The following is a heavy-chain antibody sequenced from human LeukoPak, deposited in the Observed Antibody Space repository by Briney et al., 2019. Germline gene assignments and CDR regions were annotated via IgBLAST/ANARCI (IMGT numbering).Heavy chain of an antibody. V-gene: IGHV4-34*01. CDR2: INHSGST. CDR3: ARHPPRYYDFWSGYHLNWFDP. D-gene: IGHD3-3*01. CDR1: GGSFSGYY. Sequence: ASETLSLTCAVYGGSFSGYYWSWIRQPPGKGLEWIGEINHSGSTNYNPSLKSRVTISVDTSKNQFSPKLSSVTAADTAVYYCARHPPRYYDFWSGYHLNWFDPWGQGTLVTVSS. J-gene: IGHJ5*02.